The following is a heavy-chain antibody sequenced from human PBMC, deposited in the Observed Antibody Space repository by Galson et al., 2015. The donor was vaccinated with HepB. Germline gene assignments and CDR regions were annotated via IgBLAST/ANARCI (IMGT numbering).Heavy chain of an antibody. CDR1: GFTFSSYG. V-gene: IGHV3-23*01. CDR3: AKKTYESSGWDWHFDL. CDR2: ISGSDGTT. D-gene: IGHD3-22*01. J-gene: IGHJ2*01. Sequence: SLRLSCAASGFTFSSYGMSWVRQAPGKGLEWVSGISGSDGTTDYADSVKGRFTISRDKSKNTLYLQMNSLRAEDTAVYHCAKKTYESSGWDWHFDLWGRGTLVTVSS.